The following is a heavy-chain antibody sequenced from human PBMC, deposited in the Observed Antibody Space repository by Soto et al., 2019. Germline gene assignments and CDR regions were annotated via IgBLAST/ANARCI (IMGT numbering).Heavy chain of an antibody. CDR2: ISSDGSVT. D-gene: IGHD2-15*01. CDR1: GFTFSSFG. CDR3: ARGFDAGRSYYFDY. J-gene: IGHJ4*02. Sequence: WGSLRISCASYGFTFSSFGMRWVRQAPGKGLEWVAVISSDGSVTFYADSVKGRLTIFRDNSKNTLYVQMSIVRAEDTAVYYCARGFDAGRSYYFDYWGQGTKVTGSS. V-gene: IGHV3-30*03.